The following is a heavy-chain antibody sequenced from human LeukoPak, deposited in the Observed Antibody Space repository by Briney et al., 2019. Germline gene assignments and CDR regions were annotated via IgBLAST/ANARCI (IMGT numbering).Heavy chain of an antibody. Sequence: GGSLRLSCAASGFTFSSYAMSWVRQAPGKGLEWVSGISWNSGSIGYADSVKGRFTISRDNAKNSLYLQMNSLRAEDTALYYCAKDRVAVAGIGSFDYWGQGTLVTVSS. CDR2: ISWNSGSI. D-gene: IGHD6-19*01. CDR3: AKDRVAVAGIGSFDY. J-gene: IGHJ4*02. V-gene: IGHV3-9*01. CDR1: GFTFSSYA.